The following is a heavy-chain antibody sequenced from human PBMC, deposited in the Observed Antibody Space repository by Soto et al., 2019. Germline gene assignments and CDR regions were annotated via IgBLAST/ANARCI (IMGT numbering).Heavy chain of an antibody. J-gene: IGHJ6*02. CDR3: ARDANYYDFWSGYLRRYYGMDV. V-gene: IGHV3-23*01. CDR2: ISGSGGST. D-gene: IGHD3-3*01. Sequence: GGSLRLSCAASGFTFSSYAMSWVRQAPGKGLEWVSAISGSGGSTYYADSVKGRFTISRDNSKNTLYLQMNSLRAEDTAVYYCARDANYYDFWSGYLRRYYGMDVWGQGTTVTVSS. CDR1: GFTFSSYA.